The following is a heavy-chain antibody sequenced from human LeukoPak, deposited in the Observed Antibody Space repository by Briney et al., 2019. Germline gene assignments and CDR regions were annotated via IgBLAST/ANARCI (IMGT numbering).Heavy chain of an antibody. CDR3: AKDGDSGGYYVLYYFDY. CDR1: GFTFSSYA. CDR2: ISGSGGST. J-gene: IGHJ4*02. Sequence: GGSLRLSCAASGFTFSSYAMSWVRQAPGKGLEWVSAISGSGGSTYYADSVKGRFTISRDNSKNTVYLQMNSLRAEDTAIYYCAKDGDSGGYYVLYYFDYWGQGTLITVSS. V-gene: IGHV3-23*01. D-gene: IGHD3-22*01.